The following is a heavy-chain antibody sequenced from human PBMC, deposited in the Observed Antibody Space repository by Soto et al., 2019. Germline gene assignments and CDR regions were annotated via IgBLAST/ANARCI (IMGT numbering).Heavy chain of an antibody. CDR2: ISGGSVTI. D-gene: IGHD4-17*01. Sequence: EVHLLESGGGFVQPGGSLRLSCAASGFTFSSCVMSWVRQAPGKGLEWVAAISGGSVTIYYADSVKGRFTISRDNSKNTVYLEMNSLRAEDTAVYYCAQELIDYGVFDYWGQGTLVTVSS. V-gene: IGHV3-23*01. CDR3: AQELIDYGVFDY. J-gene: IGHJ4*02. CDR1: GFTFSSCV.